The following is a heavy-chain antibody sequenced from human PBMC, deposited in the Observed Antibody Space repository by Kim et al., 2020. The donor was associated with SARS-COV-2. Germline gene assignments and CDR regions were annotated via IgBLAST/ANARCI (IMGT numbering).Heavy chain of an antibody. Sequence: GGSLRLSCAASGFTVSSNYMSWVRQAPGKGLEWVSVIYSGGSTYYADSVKGRFTISRHNSKNTLYLQMNSLRAEDTAVYYCAGTFSRDGYNWYYYGMDVWGQGTTVTVSS. CDR3: AGTFSRDGYNWYYYGMDV. D-gene: IGHD5-12*01. CDR1: GFTVSSNY. V-gene: IGHV3-53*04. J-gene: IGHJ6*02. CDR2: IYSGGST.